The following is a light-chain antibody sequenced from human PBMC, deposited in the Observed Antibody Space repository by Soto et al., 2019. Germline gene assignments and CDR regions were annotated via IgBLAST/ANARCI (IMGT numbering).Light chain of an antibody. CDR2: DAS. J-gene: IGKJ5*01. Sequence: EIELMQSPGTLSLSPGARSTLSCMAIQSVRRSYLAWYQQKPGQAPRLLIYDASNRATGIPATFSGSGSGTDFTLTISSLEPEDFAVYYCQQRSNWPTFGQGTRLEIK. V-gene: IGKV3-11*01. CDR1: QSVRRSY. CDR3: QQRSNWPT.